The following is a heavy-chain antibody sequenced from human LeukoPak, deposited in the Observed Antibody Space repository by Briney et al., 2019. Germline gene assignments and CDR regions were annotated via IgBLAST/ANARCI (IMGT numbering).Heavy chain of an antibody. CDR2: IKQDGSEK. CDR3: AREVRGLDP. J-gene: IGHJ5*02. Sequence: GGSLRLSCEASGFTFSGHWMSWVRQAPGKGLEWVGNIKQDGSEKSYVDSVKGRFTISRDNAKNLLYLQMNSLRVEDTDVYYCAREVRGLDPWGQGTLVTVSS. CDR1: GFTFSGHW. V-gene: IGHV3-7*03. D-gene: IGHD4/OR15-4a*01.